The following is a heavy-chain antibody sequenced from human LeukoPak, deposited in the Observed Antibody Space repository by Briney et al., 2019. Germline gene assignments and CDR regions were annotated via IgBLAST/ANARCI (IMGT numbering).Heavy chain of an antibody. D-gene: IGHD3-10*01. V-gene: IGHV4-39*01. CDR2: FYYNGVT. J-gene: IGHJ4*02. CDR1: GGSISTSDYL. Sequence: PSETLSLTCTVSGGSISTSDYLWAWVRQPPGKGLEWIGDFYYNGVTYYNGVTSYSPSLRSRVTISVDTSKNQFSLKLNSVTAADTAVYYCARHVSGIYGSRGDLDHWGPGTLVTVSS. CDR3: ARHVSGIYGSRGDLDH.